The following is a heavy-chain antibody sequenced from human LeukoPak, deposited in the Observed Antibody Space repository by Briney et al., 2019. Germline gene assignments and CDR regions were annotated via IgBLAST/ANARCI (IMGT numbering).Heavy chain of an antibody. Sequence: SETLSLTCTVSGGSISSYYWSWIRQPPGKGLEWIGYIYYSGSTNYNPSLKSRVTISVDTSKNQFSLKLSSVTAADTAVYYCARLLGNGPDYWGQGTLVTVSS. D-gene: IGHD2-15*01. J-gene: IGHJ4*02. CDR2: IYYSGST. CDR1: GGSISSYY. CDR3: ARLLGNGPDY. V-gene: IGHV4-59*08.